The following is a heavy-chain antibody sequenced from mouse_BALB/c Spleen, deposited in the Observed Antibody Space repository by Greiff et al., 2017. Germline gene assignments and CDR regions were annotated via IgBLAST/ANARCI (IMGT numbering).Heavy chain of an antibody. CDR2: IDPYYGGT. CDR1: GYSFTGYN. V-gene: IGHV1S135*01. CDR3: ARLYDYHGPRAIDY. J-gene: IGHJ4*01. D-gene: IGHD2-4*01. Sequence: VQLQQPGSELVRPGASVKISCKASGYSFTGYNMNWVKQSHGKSLEWIGNIDPYYGGTSYNQKFKGKATLTVDKTANTAYMQLKSLTSADSAVYYCARLYDYHGPRAIDYWGQGTSVTVSS.